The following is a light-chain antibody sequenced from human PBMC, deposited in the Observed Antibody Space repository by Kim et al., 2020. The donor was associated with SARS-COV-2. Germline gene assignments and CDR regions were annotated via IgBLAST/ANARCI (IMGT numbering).Light chain of an antibody. CDR3: QQRSNWPLT. J-gene: IGKJ4*01. V-gene: IGKV3-11*01. CDR2: DAS. CDR1: QSVSSY. Sequence: ELVLTQSPATLSLSPGERATLSGRASQSVSSYLAWYQQKPGQAPRLLIYDASNRATGIPARFSGSGSGTDFTLTISSLEPEDFAVYYCQQRSNWPLTFGGGTKVDTK.